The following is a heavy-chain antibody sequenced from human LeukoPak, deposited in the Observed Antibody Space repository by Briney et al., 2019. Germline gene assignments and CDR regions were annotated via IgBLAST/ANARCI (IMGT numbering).Heavy chain of an antibody. J-gene: IGHJ4*02. D-gene: IGHD6-19*01. CDR3: ATGPRALWYSSGWLPSGYFDY. Sequence: SETLSLTCAVYGGSFSGYYWSWIRQPPGKGLEWIGEINHSGSTNYNPSLKSRVTISVDTSKNQFSLKLSSVTAADTAVYYCATGPRALWYSSGWLPSGYFDYWGQGTLVTVSS. CDR1: GGSFSGYY. CDR2: INHSGST. V-gene: IGHV4-34*01.